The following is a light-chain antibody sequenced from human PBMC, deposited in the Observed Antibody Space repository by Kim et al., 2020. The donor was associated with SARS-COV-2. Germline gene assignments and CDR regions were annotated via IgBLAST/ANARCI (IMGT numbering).Light chain of an antibody. J-gene: IGKJ1*01. Sequence: ASVGDRVTITGRASQGISNYVAWYQQKPGKVPKRLIYAASALRSGVQSRFSGSGSGTDFTLTITSLQPEDVAVYYCQQCKGAPWTFGHGTKVEIK. CDR2: AAS. CDR1: QGISNY. V-gene: IGKV1-27*01. CDR3: QQCKGAPWT.